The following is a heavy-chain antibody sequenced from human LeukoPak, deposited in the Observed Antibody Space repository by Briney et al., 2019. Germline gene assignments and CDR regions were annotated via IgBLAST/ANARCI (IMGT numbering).Heavy chain of an antibody. CDR1: GFTFSSYE. CDR2: ISSSGSTI. V-gene: IGHV3-48*03. J-gene: IGHJ4*02. Sequence: PGGSLRLSCAASGFTFSSYEMNWVRQAPGKGLEWVSYISSSGSTIYYADSVKGRFTISRDNAKSSLYLQMNSLRAEDTAVYYCARTRTAGYSSGWDHDYWGQGTLVTVSS. D-gene: IGHD6-19*01. CDR3: ARTRTAGYSSGWDHDY.